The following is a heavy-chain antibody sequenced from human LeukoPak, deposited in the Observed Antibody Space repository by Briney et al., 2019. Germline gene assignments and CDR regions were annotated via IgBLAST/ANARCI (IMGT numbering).Heavy chain of an antibody. CDR2: ITNGGSTI. D-gene: IGHD3-9*01. CDR1: GFTFSDYN. V-gene: IGHV3-11*01. J-gene: IGHJ6*02. Sequence: GGSLRLSCAASGFTFSDYNMNWVRQAPGKGLEWVSYITNGGSTIHHADSVKGRFTISRDNAKKTLYLQMNGLRAEDTAVYYCARSIGLTGGGVDVWGQGTTVTVSS. CDR3: ARSIGLTGGGVDV.